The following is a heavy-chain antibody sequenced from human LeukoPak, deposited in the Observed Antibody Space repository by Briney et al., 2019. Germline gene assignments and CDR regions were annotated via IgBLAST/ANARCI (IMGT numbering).Heavy chain of an antibody. CDR3: ARRLSRSTSPSFDY. J-gene: IGHJ4*02. D-gene: IGHD3-10*01. V-gene: IGHV4-39*01. CDR2: IHYTGSK. CDR1: GGSISSITYY. Sequence: SRTLSLACTVSGGSISSITYYWGWIRQPPGKGLEWIGDIHYTGSKSYNPSLKSRVTISVDTSKSQFSLKLSSVTAADTAVYYCARRLSRSTSPSFDYWGQGTLVSVSS.